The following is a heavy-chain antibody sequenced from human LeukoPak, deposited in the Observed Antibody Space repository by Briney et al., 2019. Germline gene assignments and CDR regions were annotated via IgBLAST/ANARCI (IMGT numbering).Heavy chain of an antibody. CDR2: IYTSGST. V-gene: IGHV4-61*09. Sequence: SSETLSLTCTVSGGSISSGSSSWNWIRQPAGKGLEWIGHIYTSGSTNYNPSLKSRVTISVDTSKNQFSLKLSSVTAADTAVYYCARGEGSWGQGTLVTVSS. CDR3: ARGEGS. CDR1: GGSISSGSSS. J-gene: IGHJ5*02.